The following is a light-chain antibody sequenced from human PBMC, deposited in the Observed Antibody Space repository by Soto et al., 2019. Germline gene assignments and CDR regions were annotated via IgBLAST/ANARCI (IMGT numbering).Light chain of an antibody. V-gene: IGKV3-15*01. CDR2: GAS. Sequence: DIVMTQSPATLSVSPGERATLSCRASQSISSNLAWYQQKPGQAPRLLIDGASTRATGISARFSGSGSRTEFTITSSSLQSEDLAVYSWQQYNNWPLPFGQGTRLEFK. CDR3: QQYNNWPLP. CDR1: QSISSN. J-gene: IGKJ5*01.